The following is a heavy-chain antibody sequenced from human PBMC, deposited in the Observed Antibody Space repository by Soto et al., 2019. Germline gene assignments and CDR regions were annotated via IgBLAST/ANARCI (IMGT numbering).Heavy chain of an antibody. D-gene: IGHD1-26*01. CDR3: AKDGAGWELRPYYGMAV. V-gene: IGHV3-30*18. J-gene: IGHJ6*02. CDR2: ISYDGSNK. Sequence: QVQLVESGGGVVQPGRSLRLSCAASGFTFSSYGMHWVRQAPGKGLEWVAVISYDGSNKYYADSVKGLFTISRDNSKNTPYLQMNSLRPEDTAVYYCAKDGAGWELRPYYGMAVWGQGTTVTVSS. CDR1: GFTFSSYG.